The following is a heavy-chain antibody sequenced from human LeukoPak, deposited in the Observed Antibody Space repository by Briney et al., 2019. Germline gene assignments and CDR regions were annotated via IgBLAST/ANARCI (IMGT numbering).Heavy chain of an antibody. J-gene: IGHJ4*02. D-gene: IGHD1-26*01. CDR1: GFAFSSYA. V-gene: IGHV3-23*01. CDR2: ISISGANT. Sequence: PGGSLTLSCAASGFAFSSYAMSWVRQSPGKGLEWVSAISISGANTYHADSVKRRFTISRDNSKETVSLQMSSLRAEDTALYYCAKGLGFLPQFDYWSQGSLVAVSS. CDR3: AKGLGFLPQFDY.